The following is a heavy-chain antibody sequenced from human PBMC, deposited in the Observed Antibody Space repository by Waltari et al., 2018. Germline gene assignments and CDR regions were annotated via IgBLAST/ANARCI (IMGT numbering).Heavy chain of an antibody. CDR2: INPNSGGT. CDR1: GYTFTGYY. J-gene: IGHJ6*03. D-gene: IGHD3-10*01. Sequence: QVQLVQSGAEVKKPGASVKVSCKASGYTFTGYYMHWVRQAPGQGLEWMGRINPNSGGTNYAQKFQGRVTMTRDTSISTAYMELSRLRSDDTAVYYCARDPLYYGSGSYSGYYYMDVWGKGTTVTVSS. V-gene: IGHV1-2*06. CDR3: ARDPLYYGSGSYSGYYYMDV.